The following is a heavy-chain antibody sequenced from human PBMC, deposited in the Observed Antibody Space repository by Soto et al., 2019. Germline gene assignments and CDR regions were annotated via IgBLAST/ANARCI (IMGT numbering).Heavy chain of an antibody. CDR1: GGTFSTYA. Sequence: QVQLVQSGAEVKKPESSVKVSCKAPGGTFSTYAISWVRQAPGQGLEWMGGIIPMFGTANYAQRFQDRVTITADESTNTVYMELSSLRSDDTAVYFCASGILLWLRRINNGYSGWGQGTLVTVSS. D-gene: IGHD5-12*01. V-gene: IGHV1-69*12. CDR2: IIPMFGTA. CDR3: ASGILLWLRRINNGYSG. J-gene: IGHJ4*02.